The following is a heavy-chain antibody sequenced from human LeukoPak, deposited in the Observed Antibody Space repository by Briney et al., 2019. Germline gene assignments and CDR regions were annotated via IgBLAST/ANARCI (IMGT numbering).Heavy chain of an antibody. D-gene: IGHD5-12*01. Sequence: GSLRLSCSAAGFTFSSYGMHWGRQAPGQGLEWVAVIWYDGSNKYYADSVKGRFTISRDNSKNTLYLQMNSLRAEDTAVYYCAKDPHDLSAGYDYWGQGTLVTVSS. V-gene: IGHV3-33*06. CDR2: IWYDGSNK. J-gene: IGHJ4*02. CDR3: AKDPHDLSAGYDY. CDR1: GFTFSSYG.